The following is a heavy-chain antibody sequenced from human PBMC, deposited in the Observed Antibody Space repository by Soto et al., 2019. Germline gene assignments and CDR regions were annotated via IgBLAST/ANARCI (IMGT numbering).Heavy chain of an antibody. D-gene: IGHD2-2*01. J-gene: IGHJ5*02. CDR2: ISSSSSYT. CDR3: ARGTAAVPSTWFDP. CDR1: GFSFSEYY. V-gene: IGHV3-11*06. Sequence: QVQLVESGGGLVKPGGSLRLSCAVSGFSFSEYYMSWIRQAPVKGLEWVSYISSSSSYTNYADSVKGRFTISRDNAKNSLYLRMNSLRAEATAVYYCARGTAAVPSTWFDPWGQGTLVTVSS.